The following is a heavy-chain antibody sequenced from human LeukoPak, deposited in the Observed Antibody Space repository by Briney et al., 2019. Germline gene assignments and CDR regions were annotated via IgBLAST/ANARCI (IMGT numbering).Heavy chain of an antibody. D-gene: IGHD4-23*01. CDR1: GFTISSYW. J-gene: IGHJ4*02. CDR2: IREDGGHT. V-gene: IGHV3-7*01. CDR3: ARDGRGGHNDF. Sequence: GGSLRLSCAASGFTISSYWTSWVRQAPGKGLEWVANIREDGGHTNYVDSVKGRLTISRDNAKNSLFLQMDGLRVDDTAVYFCARDGRGGHNDFWGQGTLITVSS.